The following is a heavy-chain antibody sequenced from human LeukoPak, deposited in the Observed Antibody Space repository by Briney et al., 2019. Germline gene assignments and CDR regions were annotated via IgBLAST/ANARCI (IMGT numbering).Heavy chain of an antibody. D-gene: IGHD3-3*01. CDR3: ARDLMRFLEWVN. J-gene: IGHJ4*02. CDR2: VSSASSHV. CDR1: GFTFSDYY. V-gene: IGHV3-11*06. Sequence: GGSLRLSCAASGFTFSDYYMSWIRQAPGKGPEWVSYVSSASSHVYYADSVRGRFIISRDNAKNSLYLQMNSLRAEDTAVYYCARDLMRFLEWVNWGQGTLVTVSS.